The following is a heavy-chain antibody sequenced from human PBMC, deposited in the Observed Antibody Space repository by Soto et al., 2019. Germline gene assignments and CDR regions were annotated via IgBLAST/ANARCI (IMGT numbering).Heavy chain of an antibody. CDR3: ARGPVVVASAPYYFDY. Sequence: QLQLQESGPGLVKPSQTLSLTCTVSGGSISSGDNYWSWIRQSPGKGPEWIGNIYYSGSTYYNPSLKSRVSISVDTSRDQFSLKLSSVTAADTAVYYCARGPVVVASAPYYFDYWGPGTRVTVSS. CDR2: IYYSGST. CDR1: GGSISSGDNY. D-gene: IGHD2-21*01. V-gene: IGHV4-30-4*01. J-gene: IGHJ4*02.